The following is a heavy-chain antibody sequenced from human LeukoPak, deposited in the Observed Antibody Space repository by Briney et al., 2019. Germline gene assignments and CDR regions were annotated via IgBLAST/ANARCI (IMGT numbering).Heavy chain of an antibody. D-gene: IGHD2-15*01. CDR2: ISGSGGST. V-gene: IGHV3-23*01. CDR1: GFTFSSYA. CDR3: AKEGCSGGSCYSGGDYFDY. J-gene: IGHJ4*02. Sequence: GRSLRLSCAASGFTFSSYAMSWVRQAPGKGLEWVSAISGSGGSTYYTDSVKGRFTISRDNSKNTLYLQMNSLRAEDTAVYYCAKEGCSGGSCYSGGDYFDYWGQGTLVTVSS.